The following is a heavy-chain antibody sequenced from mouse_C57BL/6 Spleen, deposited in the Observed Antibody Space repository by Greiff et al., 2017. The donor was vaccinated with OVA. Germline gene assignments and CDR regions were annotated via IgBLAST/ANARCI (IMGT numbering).Heavy chain of an antibody. V-gene: IGHV1-26*01. D-gene: IGHD1-1*01. CDR2: INPNNGGT. CDR1: GYTFTDYY. Sequence: EVQLQQSGPELVKPGASVKISCKASGYTFTDYYMNWVKQSHGKSLEWIGDINPNNGGTSYNQKFKGKATLNVDKSSSTVYMELRSLTSEDSAVSDCARRANTVVAYNAMDYWGQGTSVTVSS. J-gene: IGHJ4*01. CDR3: ARRANTVVAYNAMDY.